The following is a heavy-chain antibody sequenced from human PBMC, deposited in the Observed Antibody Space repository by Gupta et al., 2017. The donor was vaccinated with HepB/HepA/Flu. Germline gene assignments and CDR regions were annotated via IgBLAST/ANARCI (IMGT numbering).Heavy chain of an antibody. Sequence: QVQLVESGGGVVQPGRSLRLSCAASGFTFSSYGMHWVRQAPGKGLEWVAVISYDGSNKYYADSVKGRFTISRDNSKNTLYLQMNSLRAEDTAVYYCAKDLTAGDDYGDALDYWGQGTLVTVSS. D-gene: IGHD4-17*01. CDR3: AKDLTAGDDYGDALDY. J-gene: IGHJ4*02. V-gene: IGHV3-30*18. CDR1: GFTFSSYG. CDR2: ISYDGSNK.